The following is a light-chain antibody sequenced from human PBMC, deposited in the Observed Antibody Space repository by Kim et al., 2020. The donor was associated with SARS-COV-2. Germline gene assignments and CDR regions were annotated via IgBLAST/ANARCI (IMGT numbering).Light chain of an antibody. CDR3: QQYHKWPLYS. CDR2: GGS. V-gene: IGKV3-15*01. Sequence: VSPGERAPHSCSASKSLNSNFAGLQQKSDHAPSRLIYGGSTRAPGVPARLSGGRSEKEFTLTITSLQSEDFAVYYYQQYHKWPLYSFGQGTKLEI. J-gene: IGKJ2*03. CDR1: KSLNSN.